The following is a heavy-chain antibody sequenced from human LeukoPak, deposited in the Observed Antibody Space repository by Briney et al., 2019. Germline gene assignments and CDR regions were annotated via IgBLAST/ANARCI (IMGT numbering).Heavy chain of an antibody. Sequence: PSETLSLTCAVSGYSISSGYYWGWIRQPPGKGLEWIGSIYHSGSTYYNPSLKSRVTISVDTSKNQFSLKLSSVTAADTAVYYCARLRHGSGSYWDYYFDYWGQGTLVTVSS. CDR1: GYSISSGYY. D-gene: IGHD3-10*01. CDR3: ARLRHGSGSYWDYYFDY. J-gene: IGHJ4*02. V-gene: IGHV4-38-2*01. CDR2: IYHSGST.